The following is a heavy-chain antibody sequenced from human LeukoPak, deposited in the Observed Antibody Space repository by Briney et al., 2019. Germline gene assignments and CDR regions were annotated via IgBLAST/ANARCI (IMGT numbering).Heavy chain of an antibody. CDR2: VGAAGDP. CDR1: GFTFSSYD. Sequence: GGSLRLSCAASGFTFSSYDMQWVRQAPGKGLEWVSPVGAAGDPYYPGSVKGRFTISRDNAKNSLYLQMDSLTVGDTAVYYCARRSIGRDDWGDLLWDYGLDVWGKGTTVTVSS. J-gene: IGHJ6*04. V-gene: IGHV3-13*05. D-gene: IGHD4-17*01. CDR3: ARRSIGRDDWGDLLWDYGLDV.